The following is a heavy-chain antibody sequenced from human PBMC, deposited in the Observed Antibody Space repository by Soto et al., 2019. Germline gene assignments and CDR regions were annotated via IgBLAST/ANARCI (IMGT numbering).Heavy chain of an antibody. CDR3: ARDRSGGYNWFDP. J-gene: IGHJ5*02. Sequence: SETLSLTCTVSGDSINNYYWTWIRQTPGKGLEWIGDIYYSGTTKYNPSLKSRVTISADTSENQFSLNLRSVTAADTAVYYCARDRSGGYNWFDPWGQGTLVTVS. V-gene: IGHV4-59*01. D-gene: IGHD2-15*01. CDR1: GDSINNYY. CDR2: IYYSGTT.